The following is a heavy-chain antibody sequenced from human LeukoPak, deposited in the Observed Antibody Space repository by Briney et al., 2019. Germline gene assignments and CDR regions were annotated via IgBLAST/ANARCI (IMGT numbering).Heavy chain of an antibody. CDR2: IHHSGST. D-gene: IGHD1-20*01. J-gene: IGHJ5*02. CDR1: GGSFSGYY. V-gene: IGHV4-34*01. CDR3: ARGITGHNWFDP. Sequence: SETLSLTCAVCGGSFSGYYWSWIRQPPWKGLEGIGDIHHSGSTNHNLSLKSRVPIYVDTSKNQVSLKSSSVNAADTAVYCRARGITGHNWFDPWGQGTLVTVSS.